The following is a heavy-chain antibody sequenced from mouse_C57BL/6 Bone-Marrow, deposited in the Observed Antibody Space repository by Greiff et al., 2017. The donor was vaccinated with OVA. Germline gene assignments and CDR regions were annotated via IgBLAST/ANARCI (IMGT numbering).Heavy chain of an antibody. D-gene: IGHD2-1*01. J-gene: IGHJ2*01. CDR2: IDPENGDT. CDR1: GFNIKDDY. CDR3: TTGNHFGC. V-gene: IGHV14-4*01. Sequence: VQLQQSGAELVRPGASVKLSCTASGFNIKDDYMHWVKQRPEQGLEWIGWIDPENGDTEYASKFQGKATITADTSSNTAYLQLSSLTSEDTAVYYCTTGNHFGCWGQGTTLTVSS.